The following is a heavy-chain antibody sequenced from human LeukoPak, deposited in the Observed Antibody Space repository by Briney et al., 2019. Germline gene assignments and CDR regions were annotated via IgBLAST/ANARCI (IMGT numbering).Heavy chain of an antibody. CDR1: GFSLSSYW. J-gene: IGHJ6*03. CDR2: IEEDGSEK. V-gene: IGHV3-7*01. D-gene: IGHD2-2*02. CDR3: VRLRCSSTNCHTLYYYYMDV. Sequence: GGSLRLSCAASGFSLSSYWMSWVRLAPGKGLEWVADIEEDGSEKYYVDSVKGRFTISRDNAKNSLSLQMNSLRPEDTALYYCVRLRCSSTNCHTLYYYYMDVWGKGTTVTVSS.